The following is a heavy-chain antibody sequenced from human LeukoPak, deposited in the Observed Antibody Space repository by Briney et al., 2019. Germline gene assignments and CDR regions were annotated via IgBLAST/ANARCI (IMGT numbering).Heavy chain of an antibody. CDR2: IDYSGST. V-gene: IGHV4-59*01. J-gene: IGHJ4*02. D-gene: IGHD3-10*01. Sequence: IPSETLSLTCTVSGVSISSYYWSWIRQPPGKGLEWIGYIDYSGSTNYNPSLKSRVTISVDTSKSQFSLKLSSVTAADTAVYYCARDRAYGSGKYYFDYWGQGTLVTVSS. CDR3: ARDRAYGSGKYYFDY. CDR1: GVSISSYY.